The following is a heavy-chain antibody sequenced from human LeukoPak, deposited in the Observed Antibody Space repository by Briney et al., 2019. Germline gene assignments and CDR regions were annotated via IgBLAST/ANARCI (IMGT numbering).Heavy chain of an antibody. J-gene: IGHJ6*03. CDR2: IYYSGST. V-gene: IGHV4-59*04. D-gene: IGHD2-15*01. CDR1: GGSISSHY. CDR3: AKNPVLTYKMAV. Sequence: SETLSLTCTVSGGSISSHYWSWIRQPPGKGLEWIGSIYYSGSTYYNPSLKSRVTISVDTSKNQFSLKLSSVTAADTAVYYCAKNPVLTYKMAVWGKGTPVTVSS.